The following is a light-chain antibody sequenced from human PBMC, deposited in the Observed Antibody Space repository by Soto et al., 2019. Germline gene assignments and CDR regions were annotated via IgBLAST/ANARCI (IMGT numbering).Light chain of an antibody. CDR3: QQRTNWPPFT. Sequence: EIVLTQSPATLSLSPGERATLSCRASQSVSTYLAWYQQKLGQAPRLLIYDASNRATGVPARFSGSGSGTDFTLTISNLEPEDFAVYYCQQRTNWPPFTFGPGTKVDIK. CDR1: QSVSTY. CDR2: DAS. J-gene: IGKJ3*01. V-gene: IGKV3-11*01.